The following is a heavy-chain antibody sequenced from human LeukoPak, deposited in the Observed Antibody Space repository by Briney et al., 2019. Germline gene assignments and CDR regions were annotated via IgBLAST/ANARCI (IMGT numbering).Heavy chain of an antibody. CDR2: IYPGDSDT. J-gene: IGHJ4*02. CDR3: ARHCSPGEDGSGSYLAPDFDY. D-gene: IGHD3-10*01. Sequence: GESLKISCKGSGYSFTSYWIGWVRQMPGKGLEWMGIIYPGDSDTRYSPSFQGQVTISADKSISTAYLQWSSLKASDTAMYYCARHCSPGEDGSGSYLAPDFDYWGQGTLVTVSS. V-gene: IGHV5-51*01. CDR1: GYSFTSYW.